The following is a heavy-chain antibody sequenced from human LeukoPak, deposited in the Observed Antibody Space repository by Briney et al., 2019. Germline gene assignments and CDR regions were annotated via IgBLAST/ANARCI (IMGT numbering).Heavy chain of an antibody. J-gene: IGHJ5*02. CDR1: GGSISSYY. CDR3: ARETLLWFGGNWLDP. V-gene: IGHV4-59*01. Sequence: PSETLSLTCTVSGGSISSYYWSWIRQPPGKGLEWIGYIYYSGSTNYNPSLKSRVTISVDTSKNQFSLKLSSVTAADTAVYYCARETLLWFGGNWLDPWGQGTLVTVSS. D-gene: IGHD3-10*01. CDR2: IYYSGST.